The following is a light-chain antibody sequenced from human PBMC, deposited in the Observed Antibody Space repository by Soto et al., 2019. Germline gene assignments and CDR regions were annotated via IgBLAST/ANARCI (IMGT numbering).Light chain of an antibody. V-gene: IGLV1-40*01. J-gene: IGLJ2*01. CDR2: GNT. CDR3: QSYDSSLSGVV. Sequence: QSALTQPPSVSGAPGQRVTVSCTGSSSNIGEGYDVHWYQKLPGTAPKLLIYGNTNRPSGVPERFSGSKSGASASLAITGLQAEDEAEYYCQSYDSSLSGVVFGGGTKVTVL. CDR1: SSNIGEGYD.